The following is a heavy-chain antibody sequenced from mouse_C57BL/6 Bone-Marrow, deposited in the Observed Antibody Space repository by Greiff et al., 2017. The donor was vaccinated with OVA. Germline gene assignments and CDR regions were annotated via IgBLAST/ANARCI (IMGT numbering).Heavy chain of an antibody. CDR2: IYPGSGST. CDR1: GYTFTSYW. D-gene: IGHD2-12*01. Sequence: QVQLQQPGAELVKPGASVKMSCKASGYTFTSYWITWVKQRPGQGLGWIGDIYPGSGSTNYNEKFKSKATLTVDTSSSTAYMQLSSLTSEDSAVYYCARRGFYDPWFAYWGQGTLVTVSA. J-gene: IGHJ3*01. V-gene: IGHV1-55*01. CDR3: ARRGFYDPWFAY.